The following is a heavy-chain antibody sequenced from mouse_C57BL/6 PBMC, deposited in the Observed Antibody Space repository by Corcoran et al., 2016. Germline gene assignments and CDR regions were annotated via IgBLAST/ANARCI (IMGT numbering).Heavy chain of an antibody. D-gene: IGHD2-3*01. CDR2: INTYSGVP. J-gene: IGHJ2*01. CDR3: ARSLIYDGYLGY. Sequence: QIQLVQSGPELKKPGETVKISCKASGYTFTTYGMSWVKQAPGKGLKWMGWINTYSGVPTYADDFKGRFAFSLETSASTAYLQINNLKNEDTATYFCARSLIYDGYLGYWGQGTTPTVSS. CDR1: GYTFTTYG. V-gene: IGHV9-3*01.